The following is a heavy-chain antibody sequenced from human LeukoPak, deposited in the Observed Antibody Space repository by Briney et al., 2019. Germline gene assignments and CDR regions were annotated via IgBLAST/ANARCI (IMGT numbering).Heavy chain of an antibody. CDR1: GASISSYY. Sequence: SETLSLTCSVSGASISSYYWSWIRQPPGKGLEWIGHIYDSGSTKYNPSLKSRGTISVDTSKNQFSLTLSSVTAADTAVYFCAAHTAGRGSGYWGQGILVAVSS. CDR3: AAHTAGRGSGY. CDR2: IYDSGST. J-gene: IGHJ4*02. V-gene: IGHV4-59*08. D-gene: IGHD5-12*01.